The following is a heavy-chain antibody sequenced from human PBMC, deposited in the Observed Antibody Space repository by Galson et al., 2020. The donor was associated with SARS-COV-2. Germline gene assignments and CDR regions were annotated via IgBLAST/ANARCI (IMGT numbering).Heavy chain of an antibody. D-gene: IGHD3-16*01. CDR2: INEGGSEK. J-gene: IGHJ3*02. CDR3: TRWFGGSPFDI. CDR1: GFSFSSYW. Sequence: GESLKISCGASGFSFSSYWMSWVRQVPGKGLEWLAKINEGGSEKYYADSVRGRFIISRDNAKNSLYLQIYSLRDEDTAMYYCTRWFGGSPFDIWGQGTMVVVSS. V-gene: IGHV3-7*01.